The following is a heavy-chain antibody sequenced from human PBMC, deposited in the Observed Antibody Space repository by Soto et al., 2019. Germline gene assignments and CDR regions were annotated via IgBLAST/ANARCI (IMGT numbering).Heavy chain of an antibody. J-gene: IGHJ4*02. D-gene: IGHD3-10*01. CDR1: GFTFSSYA. CDR3: ASPRGWFGELSPLDC. V-gene: IGHV3-30-3*01. CDR2: ISYDGSNK. Sequence: QVQLVESGGGVVQPGRSLRLSCAASGFTFSSYAMHWVRQAPGKGLEWVAVISYDGSNKYYADSVKGRFTISRDNSKNTLYLQMNSLRAEDTAVYYCASPRGWFGELSPLDCWGQGTLVTVSS.